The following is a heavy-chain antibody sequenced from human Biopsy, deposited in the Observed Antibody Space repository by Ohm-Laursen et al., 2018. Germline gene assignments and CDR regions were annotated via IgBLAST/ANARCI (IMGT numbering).Heavy chain of an antibody. Sequence: LDTLSLTCNVSGGSLSLSYWSWIRQTPGKGLEWIGYIYYSGSTNYNPSLKSRVTISVDTSKNQFSLRLNSVTAADTAVYYCARATNSTGWPYYYFYGMDVWGQGTTVTVSS. D-gene: IGHD2/OR15-2a*01. CDR3: ARATNSTGWPYYYFYGMDV. J-gene: IGHJ6*02. CDR2: IYYSGST. V-gene: IGHV4-59*07. CDR1: GGSLSLSY.